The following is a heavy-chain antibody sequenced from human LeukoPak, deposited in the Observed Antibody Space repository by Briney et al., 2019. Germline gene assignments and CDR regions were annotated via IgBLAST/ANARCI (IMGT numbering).Heavy chain of an antibody. CDR1: GYTFTSYG. V-gene: IGHV1-18*01. CDR2: ISAYNGNT. J-gene: IGHJ4*02. D-gene: IGHD2-2*01. Sequence: ASLKVSCKASGYTFTSYGISWVRQSPGQGLEWMGWISAYNGNTNYAQKLQGRVTMTTDTSTSTAYMELRSLRSDDTAVYYCASSVLGACTSCYDYWGQGTLVTVSS. CDR3: ASSVLGACTSCYDY.